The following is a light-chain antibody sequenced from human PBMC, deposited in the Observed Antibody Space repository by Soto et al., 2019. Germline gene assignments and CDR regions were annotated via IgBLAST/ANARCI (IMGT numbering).Light chain of an antibody. Sequence: QSALTLPASGAGTPGQSITNFCTGTSSDFGNYNLVSWYQQHPCKVPKLILFKVTKRPSGVSGRFSCSKSGRTASLPISGLQAEDEADYYCCSATSGNTNVFGTGTKVTVL. V-gene: IGLV2-23*02. CDR2: KVT. J-gene: IGLJ1*01. CDR1: SSDFGNYNL. CDR3: CSATSGNTNV.